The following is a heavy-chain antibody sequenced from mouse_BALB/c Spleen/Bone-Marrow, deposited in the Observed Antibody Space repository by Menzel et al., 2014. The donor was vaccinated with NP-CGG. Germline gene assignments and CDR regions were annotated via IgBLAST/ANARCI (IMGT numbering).Heavy chain of an antibody. Sequence: EVQLVESGPALAKPSQSLSLTCTVTGYSITSGYSWHWIRQFPGNTLEWMGYIHYSGGTNYNPSLKSRISITRDTSKNQFFLQLNSVTTEDTATYYCARWNGYYAMDYWGQGTSVTVSS. CDR3: ARWNGYYAMDY. J-gene: IGHJ4*01. V-gene: IGHV3-1*02. CDR1: GYSITSGYS. D-gene: IGHD1-2*01. CDR2: IHYSGGT.